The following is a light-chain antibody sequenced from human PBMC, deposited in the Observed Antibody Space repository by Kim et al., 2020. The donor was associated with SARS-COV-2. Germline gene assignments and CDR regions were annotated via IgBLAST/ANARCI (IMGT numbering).Light chain of an antibody. V-gene: IGLV1-36*01. CDR1: SSNIGKNA. CDR2: YDD. J-gene: IGLJ3*02. Sequence: QSVLTQPPSVSEAPRQRVTISCSGSSSNIGKNAVHWYQQLPGKAPKLLIYYDDLLPPGVSDRFSGSKSGTSASLAISGLQSEDEADYHCAAWDDSLNGPVFGGGTQLTVL. CDR3: AAWDDSLNGPV.